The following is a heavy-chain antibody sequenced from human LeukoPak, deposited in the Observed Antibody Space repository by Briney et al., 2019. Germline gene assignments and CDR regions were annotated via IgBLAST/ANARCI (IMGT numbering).Heavy chain of an antibody. CDR3: AKAYYGSGSDLDY. Sequence: GGSLGLSCAASGFTFSSYAMSWVRQAPGKGLEWVSAISGSGGSTYYADSVKGRFTISRDNSKNTLYLHMNSLRAEDTAVYYCAKAYYGSGSDLDYWGQGTLVTVSS. J-gene: IGHJ4*02. CDR2: ISGSGGST. D-gene: IGHD3-10*01. V-gene: IGHV3-23*01. CDR1: GFTFSSYA.